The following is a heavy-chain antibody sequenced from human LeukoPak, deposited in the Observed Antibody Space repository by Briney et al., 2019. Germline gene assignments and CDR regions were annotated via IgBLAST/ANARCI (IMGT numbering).Heavy chain of an antibody. J-gene: IGHJ4*02. CDR2: IYSGGST. V-gene: IGHV3-53*01. D-gene: IGHD6-13*01. CDR1: GFTVSGNY. Sequence: PGGSLRLSCAASGFTVSGNYMSWVRQAPGKGLEWVSIIYSGGSTYYADSVKGRFTISRDNSKNTLYLQVNNLRAEDTAVYYCARGPSSNWSGLDFWGQGTLLTVSS. CDR3: ARGPSSNWSGLDF.